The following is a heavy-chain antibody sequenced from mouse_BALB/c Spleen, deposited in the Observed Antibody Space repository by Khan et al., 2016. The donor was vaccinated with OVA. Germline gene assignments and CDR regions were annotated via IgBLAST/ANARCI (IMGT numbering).Heavy chain of an antibody. CDR1: GFSLTNYS. CDR2: IWSAGST. V-gene: IGHV2-2*02. D-gene: IGHD2-4*01. J-gene: IGHJ3*01. CDR3: ARRGYDYGRGALFAY. Sequence: QVQLKQSGPGLVQPSQSLSITCTVSGFSLTNYSVHWVRQSPGKGLEWLGVIWSAGSTDYNAAFISRLTIRKDHSRSQVFFKLNSLQPNDTAIYYGARRGYDYGRGALFAYWGQGTLVTVSA.